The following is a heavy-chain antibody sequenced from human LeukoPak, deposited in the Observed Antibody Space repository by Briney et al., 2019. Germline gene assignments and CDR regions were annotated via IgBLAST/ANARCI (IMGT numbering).Heavy chain of an antibody. D-gene: IGHD5-12*01. CDR2: ISDSGNT. CDR1: GGSISGYY. V-gene: IGHV4-59*08. J-gene: IGHJ4*02. Sequence: SETLSLTCSVSGGSISGYYWSWIRQPPGKGLEWIGHISDSGNTKYSPSLKSRVTIAVDTSKNQFSLKLSSVTAADTAVYYCARQLSGFEKPYDCWGQGTLVTVSS. CDR3: ARQLSGFEKPYDC.